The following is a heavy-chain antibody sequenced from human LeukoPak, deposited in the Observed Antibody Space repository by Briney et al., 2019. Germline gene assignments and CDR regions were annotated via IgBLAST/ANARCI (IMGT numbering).Heavy chain of an antibody. CDR2: INHSGST. J-gene: IGHJ5*02. D-gene: IGHD5-12*01. CDR3: ARLERSIGYSGYGGFDP. CDR1: GGSFSGYY. V-gene: IGHV4-34*01. Sequence: PSETLSLTCAVYGGSFSGYYWSWIRQPPGKGLEWIGEINHSGSTNYNPSLKSRVTISVDTSKNQFSLKLSSVTAADTAVYYCARLERSIGYSGYGGFDPWGRGTLVTVSS.